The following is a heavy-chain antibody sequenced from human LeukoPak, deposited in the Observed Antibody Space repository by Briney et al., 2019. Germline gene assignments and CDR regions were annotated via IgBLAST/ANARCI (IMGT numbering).Heavy chain of an antibody. Sequence: ASVTVSCKASGYTFTSYGISWVRQAPGQGLEGMGWISAYNGNTNYAQKLQGRVTMTTDTSTSTAYMELRSLRSDDTAVYYCARDTNHGGYEYYYYGMDVWGQGTTVTVSS. CDR3: ARDTNHGGYEYYYYGMDV. V-gene: IGHV1-18*01. J-gene: IGHJ6*02. D-gene: IGHD5-12*01. CDR2: ISAYNGNT. CDR1: GYTFTSYG.